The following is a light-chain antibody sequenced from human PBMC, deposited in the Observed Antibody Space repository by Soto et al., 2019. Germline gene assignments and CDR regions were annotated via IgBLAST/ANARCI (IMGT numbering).Light chain of an antibody. J-gene: IGKJ1*01. Sequence: DIQMTQSPSTRPASVGERFTITCRSRHSLSSWWAWYQQKPGKAPKLMIYKASSLDSGVPSRFSGRGSGIEFTLTISSLQPDDFATYYCQQYTTYPAWTFGQGTKVEIK. CDR1: HSLSSW. V-gene: IGKV1-5*03. CDR3: QQYTTYPAWT. CDR2: KAS.